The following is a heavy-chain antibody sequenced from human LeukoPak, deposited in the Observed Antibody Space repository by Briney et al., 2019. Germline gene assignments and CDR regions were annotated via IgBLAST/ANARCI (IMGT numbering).Heavy chain of an antibody. V-gene: IGHV1-2*06. D-gene: IGHD3-10*02. CDR3: ARARFGETDY. Sequence: GALVKVSCKXSGYTFTGYYMHWVRQAPRQGLEWMGRINPNSGGTNYAQKFQGRVTMTRDTSISTAYMELSRLRSDDTAVYYCARARFGETDYWGQGTLVTVSS. CDR1: GYTFTGYY. J-gene: IGHJ4*02. CDR2: INPNSGGT.